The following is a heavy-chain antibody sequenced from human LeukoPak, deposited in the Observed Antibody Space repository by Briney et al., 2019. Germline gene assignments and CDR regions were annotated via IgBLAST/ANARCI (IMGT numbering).Heavy chain of an antibody. CDR2: IKQDGSEE. V-gene: IGHV3-7*05. Sequence: GGSLRLSCAAPGFTFSSYCMSWVRQAPGKGLEWVANIKQDGSEEYYVDSVKGRFTISRDNAKNSLYLQMNSLIAEDTAVYYCASERTGKVARYWGQGTLVTVSS. CDR1: GFTFSSYC. CDR3: ASERTGKVARY. J-gene: IGHJ4*02. D-gene: IGHD5-12*01.